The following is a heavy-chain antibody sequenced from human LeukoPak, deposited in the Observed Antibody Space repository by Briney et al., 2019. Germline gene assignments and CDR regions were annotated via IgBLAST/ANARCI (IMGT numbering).Heavy chain of an antibody. CDR2: ISGNGGET. CDR1: GLTFRKFA. D-gene: IGHD3-22*01. J-gene: IGHJ4*02. V-gene: IGHV3-23*01. CDR3: AKGGHYSFFDF. Sequence: PGGSLRLSCAASGLTFRKFAMTWVRQAPGKGLEWVSTISGNGGETFYADSVKGRFTISRDNSKNTAYLQMNSLRVEDTAAYYCAKGGHYSFFDFWGQGTLVTVSS.